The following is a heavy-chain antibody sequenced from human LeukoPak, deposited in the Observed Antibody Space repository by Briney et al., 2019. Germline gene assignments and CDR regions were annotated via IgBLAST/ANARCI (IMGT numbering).Heavy chain of an antibody. V-gene: IGHV1-18*01. CDR3: ARGPYYDYVWGSYRLIPSDY. J-gene: IGHJ4*02. CDR2: MSIFTGWT. CDR1: GSVFSNYG. D-gene: IGHD3-16*02. Sequence: ASVKLSCNPSGSVFSNYGITWVRQAPGPGLEWMWRMSIFTGWTTYTNTLRDSVTTTTDTSSSTLYIELMSLRSDDTAVYYCARGPYYDYVWGSYRLIPSDYWGQGTLVTVSS.